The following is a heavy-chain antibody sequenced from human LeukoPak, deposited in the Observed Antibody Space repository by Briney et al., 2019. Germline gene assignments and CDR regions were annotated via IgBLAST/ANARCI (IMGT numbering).Heavy chain of an antibody. Sequence: SETLSLTCAVYGGSFSGYYWSWIRQPPGKGLEWIGEINHSGSTNYNPSLKSRVTISVDTSKNQFSPKLSSVTAADTAVYYCARRRGYAAAAGTYSYYYYYYMDVWGKGTTVTVSS. CDR1: GGSFSGYY. J-gene: IGHJ6*03. CDR3: ARRRGYAAAAGTYSYYYYYYMDV. V-gene: IGHV4-34*01. CDR2: INHSGST. D-gene: IGHD6-13*01.